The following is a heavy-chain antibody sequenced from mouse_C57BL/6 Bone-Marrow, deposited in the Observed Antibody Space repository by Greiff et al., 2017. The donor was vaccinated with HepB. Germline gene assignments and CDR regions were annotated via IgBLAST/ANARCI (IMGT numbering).Heavy chain of an antibody. Sequence: EVQLQQSGPVLVKPGASVKMSCKASGYTFTDYYMNWVKQSHGKSLEWIGVINPYNGGTSYNQKFKGKATLTVDKSSSTAYMELNSLTSEDSAVYYCARNYGNYVAWFAYWGQGTLVTVSA. CDR1: GYTFTDYY. V-gene: IGHV1-19*01. D-gene: IGHD2-1*01. CDR2: INPYNGGT. J-gene: IGHJ3*01. CDR3: ARNYGNYVAWFAY.